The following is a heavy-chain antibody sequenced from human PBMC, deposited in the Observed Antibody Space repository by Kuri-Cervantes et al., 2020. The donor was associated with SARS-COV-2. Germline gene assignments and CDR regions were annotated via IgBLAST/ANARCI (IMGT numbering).Heavy chain of an antibody. CDR1: GYTFTGYY. CDR3: ARAPRDCRSTRCYIYSYSYMDG. D-gene: IGHD2-2*02. Sequence: ASVKVSCKASGYTFTGYYMQWVRQAPGQGLEWVRWINPYSGDTNYAQKFQGRVTMTRDTSISTAYMELSWLRSDDTAVYYCARAPRDCRSTRCYIYSYSYMDGWGKGTTVTVSS. J-gene: IGHJ6*03. CDR2: INPYSGDT. V-gene: IGHV1-2*02.